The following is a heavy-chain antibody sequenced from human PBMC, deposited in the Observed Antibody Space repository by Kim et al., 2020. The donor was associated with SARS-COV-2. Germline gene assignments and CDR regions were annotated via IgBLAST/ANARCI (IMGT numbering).Heavy chain of an antibody. CDR3: ARAPITMIVVGAFDY. Sequence: PSLKGRFTISVDTSKNQFSLKLSSVTAADTAMYYCARAPITMIVVGAFDYWGQGTLVTVSS. D-gene: IGHD3-22*01. J-gene: IGHJ4*02. V-gene: IGHV4-31*02.